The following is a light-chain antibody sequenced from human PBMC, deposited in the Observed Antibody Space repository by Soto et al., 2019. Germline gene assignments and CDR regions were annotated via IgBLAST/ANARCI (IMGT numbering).Light chain of an antibody. V-gene: IGLV2-11*01. CDR2: DVS. J-gene: IGLJ2*01. Sequence: QSVLTQPRSVSGSPGQSVTISCTGTSSDVGAYNFVSWYQHNPGKAPKLMIFDVSARPSGVPDRFSGSKSANTASLTISGLQTEDEADYYRCSYAGTYIPLFGGGTKLTVL. CDR3: CSYAGTYIPL. CDR1: SSDVGAYNF.